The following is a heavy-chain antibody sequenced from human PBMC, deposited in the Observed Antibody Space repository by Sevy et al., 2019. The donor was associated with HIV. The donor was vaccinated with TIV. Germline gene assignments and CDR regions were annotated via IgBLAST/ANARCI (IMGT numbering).Heavy chain of an antibody. J-gene: IGHJ4*02. D-gene: IGHD3-22*01. CDR2: INPNSGVT. Sequence: ASVKVSCKASGYSFTGYFIHWVRQAPGQGLEWMGWINPNSGVTNYAQKFQGRVTMTRDTSISTAYMELSRLRSDDTAVYFCARDLEYSSGFYKGGYYFDYWGQRTLVTVSS. V-gene: IGHV1-2*02. CDR3: ARDLEYSSGFYKGGYYFDY. CDR1: GYSFTGYF.